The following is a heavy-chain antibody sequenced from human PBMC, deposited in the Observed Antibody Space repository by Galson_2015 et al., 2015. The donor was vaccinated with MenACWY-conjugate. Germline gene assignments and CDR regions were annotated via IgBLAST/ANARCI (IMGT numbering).Heavy chain of an antibody. CDR1: GDSISTTSYY. CDR3: ARGEGSRLAAAGTWWFDP. CDR2: INHSGST. D-gene: IGHD6-13*01. J-gene: IGHJ5*02. Sequence: ETLSLTCTVSGDSISTTSYYWAWIRQPPGKGLEWIGEINHSGSTNYNPSLKSRVTISVDTSKNQFSLKLSSVTAADTAVYYCARGEGSRLAAAGTWWFDPWGQGTLVTVSS. V-gene: IGHV4-39*07.